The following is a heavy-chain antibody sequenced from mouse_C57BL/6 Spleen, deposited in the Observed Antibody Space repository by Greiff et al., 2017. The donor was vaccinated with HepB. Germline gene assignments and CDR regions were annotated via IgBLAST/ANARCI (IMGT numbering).Heavy chain of an antibody. D-gene: IGHD2-3*01. CDR2: IDPNSGGT. CDR1: GYTFTSYW. CDR3: ARRGYDGREDY. Sequence: QVQLQQPGAELVKPGASVKLSCKASGYTFTSYWMHWVKQRPGRGLEGIGRIDPNSGGTKYNEKFKSKATLTVDKPSSTAYMQLSSLTSEDSAVYYCARRGYDGREDYWGQGTSVTVSS. V-gene: IGHV1-72*01. J-gene: IGHJ4*01.